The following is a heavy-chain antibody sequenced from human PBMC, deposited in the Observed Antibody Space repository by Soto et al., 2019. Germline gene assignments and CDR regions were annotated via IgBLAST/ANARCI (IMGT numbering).Heavy chain of an antibody. Sequence: QVQLVQSGAEVKKPGASVKVSCKASGYTFTSYVITWVRQAPGQGLEWMGWISAYNGNTNYAQKLQGRVTMTTDTSTSTAYMELRSLRSDDTAVYYCAIVVNVVAVGYYFDYWGQGTLVTVSS. D-gene: IGHD2-15*01. CDR3: AIVVNVVAVGYYFDY. CDR2: ISAYNGNT. CDR1: GYTFTSYV. J-gene: IGHJ4*02. V-gene: IGHV1-18*01.